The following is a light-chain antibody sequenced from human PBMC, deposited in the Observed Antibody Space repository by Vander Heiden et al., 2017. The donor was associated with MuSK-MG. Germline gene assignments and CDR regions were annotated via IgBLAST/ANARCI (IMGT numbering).Light chain of an antibody. CDR3: QQYGSSPGYT. J-gene: IGKJ2*01. CDR2: GAS. Sequence: VLPQPPGALSLSPGERATLSCRASQSVSSSYLAWYQQKPGQAPRLLIYGASSRATGIPDRFSGSGSGTDFTLTISRLEPEDFAVYYCQQYGSSPGYTFGQGTKLEIK. CDR1: QSVSSSY. V-gene: IGKV3-20*01.